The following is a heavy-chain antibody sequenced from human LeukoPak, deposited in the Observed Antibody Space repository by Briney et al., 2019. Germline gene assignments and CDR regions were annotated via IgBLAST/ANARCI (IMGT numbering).Heavy chain of an antibody. CDR1: GFTFSSHA. V-gene: IGHV3-23*01. CDR2: ISKGGDKT. Sequence: GGSLRLSCTASGFTFSSHALSWVRQAAGKGLEWISAISKGGDKTYYADSVKGRFTISRDNSKSTMYLQMNSLRADDTALYYCAREVAVPLAFNCFDPWGQGTLVTVSS. CDR3: AREVAVPLAFNCFDP. J-gene: IGHJ5*02. D-gene: IGHD6-19*01.